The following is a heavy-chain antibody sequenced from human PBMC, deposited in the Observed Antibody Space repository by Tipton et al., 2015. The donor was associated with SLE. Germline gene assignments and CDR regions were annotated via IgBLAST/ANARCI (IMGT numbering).Heavy chain of an antibody. CDR2: IIPIFGTS. CDR3: AKGGSSSSDALDI. Sequence: QSGPEVKKPGSSVKVSCKASGGTFSTYVISWVRQAPGQGLEWMGGIIPIFGTSNYAQKFQGRVTITTDESTSTAYMELSSLRSEDTAVYYCAKGGSSSSDALDIWGQGTMVTVSS. J-gene: IGHJ3*02. CDR1: GGTFSTYV. V-gene: IGHV1-69*05. D-gene: IGHD6-6*01.